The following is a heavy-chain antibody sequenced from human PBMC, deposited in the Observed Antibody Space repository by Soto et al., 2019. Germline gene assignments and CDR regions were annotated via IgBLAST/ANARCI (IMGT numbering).Heavy chain of an antibody. CDR3: ARHRNSWDYFDY. Sequence: SETLSLTCTVSDGSISSYYWSWIRQSPGKGLEWIGYIYYIGSTNYNPSLKSRVTISVDTSKKQFSLKLRSVTAADTAVYYCARHRNSWDYFDYWGQGTRVTVSS. D-gene: IGHD6-13*01. CDR2: IYYIGST. J-gene: IGHJ4*02. V-gene: IGHV4-59*08. CDR1: DGSISSYY.